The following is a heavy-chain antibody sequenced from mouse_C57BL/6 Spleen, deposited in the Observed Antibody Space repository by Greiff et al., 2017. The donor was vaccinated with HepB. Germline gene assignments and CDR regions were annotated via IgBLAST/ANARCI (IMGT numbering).Heavy chain of an antibody. J-gene: IGHJ4*01. CDR3: ASYSSSYKGAMDY. V-gene: IGHV1-82*01. D-gene: IGHD1-1*01. Sequence: VQLQESGPELVKPGASVKISCKASGYAFSSSWMNWVKQRPGQGLEWIGRIYPGDGDTNYNGKFKGKATLTADKSSSTAYMQLSSLTSEDSAVYFCASYSSSYKGAMDYWGQGTSVTVSS. CDR1: GYAFSSSW. CDR2: IYPGDGDT.